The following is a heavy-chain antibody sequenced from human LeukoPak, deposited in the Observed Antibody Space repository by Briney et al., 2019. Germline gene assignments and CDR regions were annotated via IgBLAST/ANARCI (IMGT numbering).Heavy chain of an antibody. J-gene: IGHJ4*02. CDR3: AKRTDGSGTYYSFDF. D-gene: IGHD3-10*01. V-gene: IGHV3-23*01. Sequence: PGGSLRLSCAASGFTFSSYAMSWVRQAPGKGLEWVSGISGSGASTYYADSVKGRFTISRDNSKNTLYLQMNSLRAEDTAIYYCAKRTDGSGTYYSFDFWGQGTLVTVSS. CDR1: GFTFSSYA. CDR2: ISGSGAST.